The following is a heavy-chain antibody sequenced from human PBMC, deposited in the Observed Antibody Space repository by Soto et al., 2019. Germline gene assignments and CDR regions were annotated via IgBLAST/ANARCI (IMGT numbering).Heavy chain of an antibody. Sequence: GGSLRLSCAASGFTFSSYGMHWVRQAPGKGLEWVAVISYDGSNKYYADSVKGRFTISRDNSKNTLYLQMNSLRAEDTAVYYCAKERRSGYDYYFDYWGQGTLVTVSS. CDR2: ISYDGSNK. CDR3: AKERRSGYDYYFDY. J-gene: IGHJ4*02. V-gene: IGHV3-30*18. CDR1: GFTFSSYG. D-gene: IGHD5-12*01.